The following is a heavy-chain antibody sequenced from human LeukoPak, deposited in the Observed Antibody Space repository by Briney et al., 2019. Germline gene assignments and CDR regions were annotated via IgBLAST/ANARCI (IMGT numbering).Heavy chain of an antibody. D-gene: IGHD6-19*01. V-gene: IGHV3-23*01. CDR1: GFTFSNYA. CDR2: ISGTGGST. J-gene: IGHJ4*02. CDR3: AKDGREQWLVPYYFDY. Sequence: GGSLRLSCAASGFTFSNYAMSWVRQAPGKGLEWVAGISGTGGSTHYADSVKGRFTISRDNSKNTLYLQMNSLRAEDTAVYYCAKDGREQWLVPYYFDYWGQGALVTVSS.